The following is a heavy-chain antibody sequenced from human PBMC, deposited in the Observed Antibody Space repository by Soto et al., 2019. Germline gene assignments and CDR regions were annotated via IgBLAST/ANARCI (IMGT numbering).Heavy chain of an antibody. D-gene: IGHD6-19*01. CDR1: GYTFTSYG. CDR3: AIGGSSGSYRNWFEP. J-gene: IGHJ5*02. CDR2: ISAYNGNT. V-gene: IGHV1-18*01. Sequence: ASVKVSCKASGYTFTSYGTSWVRQAPGQGLEWMGWISAYNGNTNYAQKLQGRVTMTTDTSTSTAYMELRSLRSDDTAVYYCAIGGSSGSYRNWFEPWGQGTLVTVSS.